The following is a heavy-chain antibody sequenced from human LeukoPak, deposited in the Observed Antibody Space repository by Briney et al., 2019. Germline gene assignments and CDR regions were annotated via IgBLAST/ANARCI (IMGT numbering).Heavy chain of an antibody. CDR1: GFTFTSHL. CDR2: VSGDGRTT. CDR3: VRTTNGPEH. D-gene: IGHD2-8*01. Sequence: GGSLRLSCAASGFTFTSHLIHWVRQPPGKGLVWVSRVSGDGRTTNYADSVKGRFTISRDNAKNTVYLQMDSLRVEDTAVYYCVRTTNGPEHWGQGTPVTVSS. J-gene: IGHJ1*01. V-gene: IGHV3-74*01.